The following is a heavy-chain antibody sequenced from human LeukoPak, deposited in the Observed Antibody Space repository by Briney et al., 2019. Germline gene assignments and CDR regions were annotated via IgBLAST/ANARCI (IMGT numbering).Heavy chain of an antibody. CDR2: IRYDGSNK. J-gene: IGHJ4*02. V-gene: IGHV3-30*02. D-gene: IGHD6-13*01. CDR3: AKVSSSWYGGFDY. CDR1: GSTFSSYG. Sequence: GGSLRLSCAASGSTFSSYGMHWVRQAPGKGLEWVAFIRYDGSNKYYADSVKGRFTISRDNSKNTLYLQMNSLRAEDTAVYYCAKVSSSWYGGFDYWGQGTLVTVSS.